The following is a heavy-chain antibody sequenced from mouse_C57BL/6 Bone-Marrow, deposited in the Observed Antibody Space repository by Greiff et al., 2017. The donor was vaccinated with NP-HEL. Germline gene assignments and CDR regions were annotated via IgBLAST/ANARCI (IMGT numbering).Heavy chain of an antibody. J-gene: IGHJ4*01. CDR1: GYTFTSYW. CDR2: IDPSDSET. CDR3: ARGGKGDYYAMDY. V-gene: IGHV1-52*01. D-gene: IGHD2-1*01. Sequence: QVHVKQPGAELVRPGSSVKLSCKASGYTFTSYWMHWVKQRPIQGLEWIGNIDPSDSETHYNQKFKDKATLTVDKSSSTAYMQLSSLTSEDSAVYYCARGGKGDYYAMDYWGQGTSVTVSS.